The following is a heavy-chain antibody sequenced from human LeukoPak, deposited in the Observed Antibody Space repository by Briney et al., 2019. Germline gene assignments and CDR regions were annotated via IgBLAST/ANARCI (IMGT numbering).Heavy chain of an antibody. CDR2: ISSSSSYI. D-gene: IGHD3-9*01. CDR1: GFTFSSYG. Sequence: GGSLRLSCAASGFTFSSYGMNWVRQAPGKGLEWVSSISSSSSYIYYADSVKGRFTISRDNAKNSLYLQMNSLRAEDTAVYYCARVADILTGYDYWGQGTLVTVSS. V-gene: IGHV3-21*01. J-gene: IGHJ4*02. CDR3: ARVADILTGYDY.